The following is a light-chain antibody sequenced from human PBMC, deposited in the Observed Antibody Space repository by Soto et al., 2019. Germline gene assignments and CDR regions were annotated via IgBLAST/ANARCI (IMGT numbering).Light chain of an antibody. CDR1: STDVGGYNL. CDR2: EGS. CDR3: CSYSGSNTLV. V-gene: IGLV2-23*01. J-gene: IGLJ2*01. Sequence: QSALTQPASVSGSPGHSISISCTGTSTDVGGYNLVSWYQQHPGKAPRLMIYEGSERPSGVSNRFSGSNYGSTASLTISGLEAEDEADYYCCSYSGSNTLVFGGGTKLTVL.